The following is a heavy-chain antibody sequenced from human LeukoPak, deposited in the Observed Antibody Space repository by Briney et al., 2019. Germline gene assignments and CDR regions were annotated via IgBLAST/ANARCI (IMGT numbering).Heavy chain of an antibody. CDR1: GFTFSSYW. D-gene: IGHD2-2*01. V-gene: IGHV3-74*01. Sequence: GGSLRLSCAASGFTFSSYWMHWVRQAPGKGLVWVSRINSDGSSTSYADSVKGRFTISRDNSKNTLYPQMNSLRAEDTAVYYCAKDLQPDIVVVPAAAAAFDIWGQGTMVTVSS. CDR3: AKDLQPDIVVVPAAAAAFDI. CDR2: INSDGSST. J-gene: IGHJ3*02.